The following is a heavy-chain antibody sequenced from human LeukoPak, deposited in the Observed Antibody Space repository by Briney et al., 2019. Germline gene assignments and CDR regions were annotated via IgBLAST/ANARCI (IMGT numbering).Heavy chain of an antibody. J-gene: IGHJ6*03. CDR2: IIPIFGTA. D-gene: IGHD2-2*02. V-gene: IGHV1-69*05. CDR1: GGTFSSYA. CDR3: ARVEYQPLYPIGYYYYMDV. Sequence: SVKVSCKASGGTFSSYAISWVRQAPGQGLEWMGGIIPIFGTANYAQKFQGRVTITTDESTSTAYMELSSLRSEDTAVYYCARVEYQPLYPIGYYYYMDVWGKGTTVTVSS.